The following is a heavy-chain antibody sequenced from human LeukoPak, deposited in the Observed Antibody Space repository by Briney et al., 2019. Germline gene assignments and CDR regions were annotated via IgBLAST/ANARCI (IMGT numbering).Heavy chain of an antibody. D-gene: IGHD6-13*01. CDR2: IKQDGSEK. CDR1: GFTFSSYW. V-gene: IGHV3-7*02. J-gene: IGHJ4*02. CDR3: AKTEAAAGTRFDY. Sequence: PGGSLRLSCAASGFTFSSYWMSWVRQAPGKGLEWVANIKQDGSEKYYVDSVKGRFTISRDNAKNSLYLQMNSLRAEDTAVYYCAKTEAAAGTRFDYWGQGTLVTVSS.